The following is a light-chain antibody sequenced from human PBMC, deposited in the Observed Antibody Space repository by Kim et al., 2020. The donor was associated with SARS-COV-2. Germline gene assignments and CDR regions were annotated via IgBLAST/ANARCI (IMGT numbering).Light chain of an antibody. CDR3: SSYTSSSTPYV. V-gene: IGLV2-14*03. CDR2: DVS. Sequence: QSALTQPASVSGSPGQSITISCTGTSSDVGGYNYVSWYQQHPGKAPKLMIYDVSNRPSGVSNRFSGSKSGNTASLTISGRQAEDEADYYCSSYTSSSTPYVFGTGTKVT. J-gene: IGLJ1*01. CDR1: SSDVGGYNY.